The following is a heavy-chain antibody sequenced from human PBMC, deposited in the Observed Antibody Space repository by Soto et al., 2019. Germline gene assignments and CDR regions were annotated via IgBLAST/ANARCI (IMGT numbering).Heavy chain of an antibody. CDR2: MDPKNGNT. CDR3: ARGLAGSSDWFDP. Sequence: QVQLVQSGAEVKKPGASVKVSCKASGYTFTNSDVDWVRQSPGQGLEWMGWMDPKNGNTGYARKFQGRVTMTRDTSIGTAYMELSSLTSEDTAVYYCARGLAGSSDWFDPWCEGTLVTVSS. D-gene: IGHD3-22*01. V-gene: IGHV1-8*01. CDR1: GYTFTNSD. J-gene: IGHJ5*02.